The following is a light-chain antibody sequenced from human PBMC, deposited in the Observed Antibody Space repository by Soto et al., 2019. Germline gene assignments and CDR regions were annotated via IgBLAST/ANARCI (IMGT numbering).Light chain of an antibody. Sequence: QSALTQPASVSGSPGQSITISCTGTSSDVGGYNYVSWYQHHPGKAPKLMIYDVSNRPSGVSNRFSGSKSDNTACLTISGLQAEDEADYYCSSYTSTSTVVFGGGTKLTVL. V-gene: IGLV2-14*03. CDR3: SSYTSTSTVV. CDR2: DVS. CDR1: SSDVGGYNY. J-gene: IGLJ2*01.